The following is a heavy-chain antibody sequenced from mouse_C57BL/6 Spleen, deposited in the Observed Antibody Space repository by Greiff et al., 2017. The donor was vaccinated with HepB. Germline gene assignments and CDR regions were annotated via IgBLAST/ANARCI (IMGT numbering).Heavy chain of an antibody. CDR3: AREGIYYGNYPFAY. J-gene: IGHJ3*01. CDR1: GYTFTSYW. V-gene: IGHV1-55*01. Sequence: VQLQQSGAELVKPGASVKMSCKASGYTFTSYWITWVKQRPGQGLEWIGDIYPGSGSTNYNEKCKSKAPLTVDTSSSTAYMQLSSLTSEDSAVYYCAREGIYYGNYPFAYWGQGTLVTVSA. D-gene: IGHD2-1*01. CDR2: IYPGSGST.